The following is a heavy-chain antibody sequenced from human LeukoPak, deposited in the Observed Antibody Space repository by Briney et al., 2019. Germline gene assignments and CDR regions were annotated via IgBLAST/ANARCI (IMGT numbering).Heavy chain of an antibody. V-gene: IGHV3-21*01. CDR1: GFTFSSYT. Sequence: GGSLRLSCEGSGFTFSSYTMIWVRQAPGKGLEWLTSISSTSSYIYYADSVKGRFTISRDNAKNSLYLQMNSLTAEDTAVYYCARGGTVITLDYDSWGQGTLVTVSS. CDR3: ARGGTVITLDYDS. CDR2: ISSTSSYI. J-gene: IGHJ4*02. D-gene: IGHD4-11*01.